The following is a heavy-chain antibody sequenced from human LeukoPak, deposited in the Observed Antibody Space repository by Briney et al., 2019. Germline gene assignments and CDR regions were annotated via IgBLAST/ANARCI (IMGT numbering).Heavy chain of an antibody. CDR1: GYTLTELS. V-gene: IGHV1-24*01. Sequence: ASVKVSCKVSGYTLTELSMHWVRQAPGKGLEWMGGFDPEDGETIYAQKFQGRVTMTEDTSTDTAYMELSSLRSEDTAVYYCATDNFWSGYYDRRSPRDFQHWGQGTLVTVSS. CDR2: FDPEDGET. D-gene: IGHD3-3*01. CDR3: ATDNFWSGYYDRRSPRDFQH. J-gene: IGHJ1*01.